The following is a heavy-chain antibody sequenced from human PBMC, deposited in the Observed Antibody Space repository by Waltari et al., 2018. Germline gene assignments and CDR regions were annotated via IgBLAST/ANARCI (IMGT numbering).Heavy chain of an antibody. CDR2: MNPSCGDT. CDR1: GYSSTSYD. CDR3: ARAVGGAARGYYGMDV. Sequence: QVHLVQSAAEVKSPGATVKVSCKTSGYSSTSYDLQWVRQATGQGPEWMGWMNPSCGDTDYAQKFQGRVTMTTNTSISTAYLHLSSLRSEDTAVYYCARAVGGAARGYYGMDVWGQGTTVTVSS. V-gene: IGHV1-8*01. J-gene: IGHJ6*02. D-gene: IGHD1-26*01.